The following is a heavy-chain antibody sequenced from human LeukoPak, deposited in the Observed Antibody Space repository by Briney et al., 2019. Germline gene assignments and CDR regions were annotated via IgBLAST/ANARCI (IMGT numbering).Heavy chain of an antibody. V-gene: IGHV4-59*08. CDR3: ARYNGSYSGFDY. CDR1: GGSISSYY. J-gene: IGHJ4*02. CDR2: IYYSGSI. Sequence: SETLSLTCTVSGGSISSYYWSWIRQPPGKGLEWIGYIYYSGSINYNPSLKSRVTISVDTSKNQFSLKLRSVTAADTAVYYCARYNGSYSGFDYWGQGTLVTVSS. D-gene: IGHD1-26*01.